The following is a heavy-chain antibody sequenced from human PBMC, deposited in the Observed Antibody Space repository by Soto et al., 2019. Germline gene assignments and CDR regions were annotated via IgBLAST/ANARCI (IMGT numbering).Heavy chain of an antibody. V-gene: IGHV4-59*11. CDR1: GGSSSNHY. CDR2: IYYSGST. Sequence: SQTMSLTWTVVGGSSSNHYWSWIRQPPGKGLEWIGYIYYSGSTNYNPSLKSRVTISVDTSKNQFSLKLSSVTAADTAVYYCARSDGRYWGQGTLVTVSS. J-gene: IGHJ4*02. CDR3: ARSDGRY.